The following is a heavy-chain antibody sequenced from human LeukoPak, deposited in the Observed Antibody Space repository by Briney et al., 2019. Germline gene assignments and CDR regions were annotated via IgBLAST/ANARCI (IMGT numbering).Heavy chain of an antibody. Sequence: GASVKVSCTASGYTFTDRYIHWVRQAPGQGLEWMGWINPNSGGTNYAQKFQGWVTMTRDTSISTAYMELSRLRSDDTAVYYCARDWNYYDSSGSPHFDYWGQGTLVTVSS. CDR2: INPNSGGT. CDR1: GYTFTDRY. V-gene: IGHV1-2*04. CDR3: ARDWNYYDSSGSPHFDY. J-gene: IGHJ4*02. D-gene: IGHD3-22*01.